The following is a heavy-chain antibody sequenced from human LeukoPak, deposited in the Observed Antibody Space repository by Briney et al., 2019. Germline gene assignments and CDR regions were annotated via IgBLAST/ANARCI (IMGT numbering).Heavy chain of an antibody. CDR2: ISSYNGNT. D-gene: IGHD3-9*01. CDR1: GYTFTIYG. Sequence: ASVKVSCKSSGYTFTIYGISWVRQAPAQGRERMGWISSYNGNTNYAQKLQGRVTMTTDTPPRTAHLELRSMRPDDPAVYYCARGGILTGSSRWGQGTLVTVS. J-gene: IGHJ4*02. V-gene: IGHV1-18*04. CDR3: ARGGILTGSSR.